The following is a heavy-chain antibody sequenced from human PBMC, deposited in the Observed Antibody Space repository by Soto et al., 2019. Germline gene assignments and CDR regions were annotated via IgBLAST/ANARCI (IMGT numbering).Heavy chain of an antibody. D-gene: IGHD2-15*01. CDR1: GGSIYRSGYY. Sequence: SETLSLTCTVSGGSIYRSGYYWGWIRQPPGRGLEWIGNIDYNGVTYSNPSLKSRVTISRDTSKDQFSLKLTSVTAADTALYYCGKVLVGATGHTDSDSWGPGTLVTVSS. J-gene: IGHJ4*02. CDR2: IDYNGVT. V-gene: IGHV4-39*01. CDR3: GKVLVGATGHTDSDS.